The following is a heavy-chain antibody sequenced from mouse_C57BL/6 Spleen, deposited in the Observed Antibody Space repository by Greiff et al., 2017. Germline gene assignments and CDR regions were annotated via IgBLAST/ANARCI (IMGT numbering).Heavy chain of an antibody. CDR3: ARGLYDY. CDR2: IDPSDSYT. CDR1: GYTFTSYW. Sequence: VQLQQPGAELVRPGTSVKLSCKASGYTFTSYWMHWVKQRPGQGLEWIGVIDPSDSYTNYNQKFKGKATLTVDTSSSTAYMQLSSLTSEYSAVYYCARGLYDYWGQGTTLTVSS. V-gene: IGHV1-59*01. J-gene: IGHJ2*01.